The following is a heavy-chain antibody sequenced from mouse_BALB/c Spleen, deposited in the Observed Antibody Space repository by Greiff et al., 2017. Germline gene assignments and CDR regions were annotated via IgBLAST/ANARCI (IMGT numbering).Heavy chain of an antibody. J-gene: IGHJ2*01. CDR2: INPGSGGT. D-gene: IGHD1-1*01. Sequence: QVQLQQSGAELVRPGTSVKVSCKASGYAFTNYLIEWVKQRPGQGLEWIGVINPGSGGTNYNEKFKGKATLTADKSSSTAYMQLSSLTSDDSAVYFCARSSPYYYGSSYWGQGTTLTVSS. CDR1: GYAFTNYL. CDR3: ARSSPYYYGSSY. V-gene: IGHV1-54*01.